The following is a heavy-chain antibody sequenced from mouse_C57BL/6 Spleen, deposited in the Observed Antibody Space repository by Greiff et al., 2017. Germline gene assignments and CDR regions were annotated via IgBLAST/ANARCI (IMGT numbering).Heavy chain of an antibody. CDR2: INPNNGGT. CDR1: GYTFTDYN. J-gene: IGHJ1*03. CDR3: ARSYYGYDRWYFDV. V-gene: IGHV1-18*01. Sequence: EVQLQQSGPELVKPGASVKIPCKASGYTFTDYNMDWVKQSHGKSLEWIGDINPNNGGTIYNQKFKGKATLTVDKSSSTAYMELRSLTSEDTAVYYCARSYYGYDRWYFDVWGTGTTVTVSS. D-gene: IGHD2-9*01.